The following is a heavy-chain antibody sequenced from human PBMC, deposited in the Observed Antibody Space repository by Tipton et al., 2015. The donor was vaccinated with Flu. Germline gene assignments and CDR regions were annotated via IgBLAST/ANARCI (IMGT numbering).Heavy chain of an antibody. CDR2: IYYSGST. CDR3: ARKYYYGSGRVPTFDY. V-gene: IGHV4-39*07. Sequence: TLSLTCTVSGGSISSGSYYWSWIRQPPGKGLEWIGSIYYSGSTYYNPSLKSRVTISVDTSKNQFSLKLSSVTAADTAVYYCARKYYYGSGRVPTFDYWGQGTLVTVSS. D-gene: IGHD3-10*01. CDR1: GGSISSGSYY. J-gene: IGHJ4*02.